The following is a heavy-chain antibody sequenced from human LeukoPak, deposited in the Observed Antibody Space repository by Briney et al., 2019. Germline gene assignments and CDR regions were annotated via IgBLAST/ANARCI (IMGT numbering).Heavy chain of an antibody. CDR2: ISGSGGST. V-gene: IGHV3-23*01. Sequence: PGGSLRLSCAASGFTFSSYAMSWVRQAPGKGLEWVSAISGSGGSTYYADSVEGRFTISRDNSKNTLYLQMNSLRAEDTAVYYCAKDLDPWIQLWLRCYFDYWGQGTLVTVSS. CDR1: GFTFSSYA. J-gene: IGHJ4*02. D-gene: IGHD5-18*01. CDR3: AKDLDPWIQLWLRCYFDY.